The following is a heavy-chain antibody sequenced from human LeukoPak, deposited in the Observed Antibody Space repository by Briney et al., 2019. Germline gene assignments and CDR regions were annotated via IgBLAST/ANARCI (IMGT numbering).Heavy chain of an antibody. V-gene: IGHV6-1*01. D-gene: IGHD3-10*01. Sequence: SQTLSLTCAISGDSVSSDSAAWNWIRQSPSRGLEWLGRTYYRSKWYSYYAPSVKSRITINPDTSKNQFSLQLKSVTPEDTAVYYCARMVGLVSDYWGQGTLVTVSS. CDR1: GDSVSSDSAA. CDR2: TYYRSKWYS. CDR3: ARMVGLVSDY. J-gene: IGHJ4*02.